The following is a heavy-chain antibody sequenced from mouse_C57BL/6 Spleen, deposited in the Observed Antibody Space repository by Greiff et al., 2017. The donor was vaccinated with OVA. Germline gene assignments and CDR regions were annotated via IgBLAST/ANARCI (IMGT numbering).Heavy chain of an antibody. CDR2: ISYDGSN. V-gene: IGHV3-6*01. CDR3: ARYAVVAPFDY. Sequence: EVKLLESGPGLVKPSQSLSLTCSVTGYSITSGYYWNWIRQFPGNNLEWMGYISYDGSNNYNPSLKNRISITRDTSKNQFFLKLNSVTTEDTATYYCARYAVVAPFDYWGQGTTLTVSS. CDR1: GYSITSGYY. J-gene: IGHJ2*01. D-gene: IGHD1-1*01.